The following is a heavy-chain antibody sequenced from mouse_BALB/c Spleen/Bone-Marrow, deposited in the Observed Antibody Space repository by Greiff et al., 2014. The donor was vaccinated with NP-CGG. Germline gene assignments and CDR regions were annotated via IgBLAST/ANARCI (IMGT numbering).Heavy chain of an antibody. V-gene: IGHV2-2*02. J-gene: IGHJ2*01. Sequence: VKLMESGPGLVRPSRSLSITCTVSGFSLTTYGVHWVRQSPGKGLEWLGVIWSGGSTDYNAAFISRLSISKDNSKSQVFFKMNSLQANDTAIYYCARNHRGYYFDYWGQGTTLTVSS. CDR1: GFSLTTYG. CDR2: IWSGGST. CDR3: ARNHRGYYFDY. D-gene: IGHD3-1*01.